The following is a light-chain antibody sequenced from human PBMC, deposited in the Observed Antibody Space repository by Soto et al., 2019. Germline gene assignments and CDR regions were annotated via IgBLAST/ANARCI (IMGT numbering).Light chain of an antibody. CDR1: SSDVGGYHY. J-gene: IGLJ1*01. CDR2: DVN. Sequence: QSALTQPRSVSGSPGQSVTISCTGTSSDVGGYHYVSWYQHHPGKAPKLVIFDVNRRPSGVPHRFSGSKSDNTASLTISGLQAEDEADYYCCSYVGSYTYVFGNATKVNVL. CDR3: CSYVGSYTYV. V-gene: IGLV2-11*01.